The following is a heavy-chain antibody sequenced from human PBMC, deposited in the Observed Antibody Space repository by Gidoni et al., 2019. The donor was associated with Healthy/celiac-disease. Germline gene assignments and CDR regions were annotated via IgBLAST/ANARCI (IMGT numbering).Heavy chain of an antibody. J-gene: IGHJ3*02. V-gene: IGHV1-69*18. CDR1: GRTLSRYA. D-gene: IGHD1-26*01. CDR3: ARKYSGSQNDAVDI. Sequence: VQLVQSGAEVKKPGSSVKVSCKASGRTLSRYAISWVRQAPGQGLEWMGRVIPIVGTANCAQKVQGRVTITADESTSTAYMELSSLRSEDTAVYYCARKYSGSQNDAVDIWGQGTMVTVSS. CDR2: VIPIVGTA.